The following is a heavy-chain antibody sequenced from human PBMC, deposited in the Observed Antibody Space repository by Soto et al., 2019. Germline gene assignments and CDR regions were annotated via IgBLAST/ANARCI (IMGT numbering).Heavy chain of an antibody. CDR1: GGSMSGGGYY. CDR3: ARDNYYDSSAGLYGMDV. D-gene: IGHD3-22*01. Sequence: PSETLSRTCPFSGGSMSGGGYYWSWIRPHPGKGLEWIGYIYYSGSTYYNPSLKSRVTISVDTSKNQFSLKLSSVTAADTAVYYCARDNYYDSSAGLYGMDVWGQGTTVTVSS. CDR2: IYYSGST. J-gene: IGHJ6*02. V-gene: IGHV4-31*03.